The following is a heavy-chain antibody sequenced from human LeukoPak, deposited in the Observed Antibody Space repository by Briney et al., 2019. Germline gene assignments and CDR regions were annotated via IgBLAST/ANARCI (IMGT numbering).Heavy chain of an antibody. V-gene: IGHV1-2*02. J-gene: IGHJ5*02. Sequence: GASVKVSCKASGYTFSAYYMHWLRQAPGQGIEWMGWINLYSGTTNYAQKFQGRVTMTRDTSINTVYMELSRLRSDDTAVYYCARDLYWFDPWGQGTLVTVSS. CDR2: INLYSGTT. CDR1: GYTFSAYY. CDR3: ARDLYWFDP.